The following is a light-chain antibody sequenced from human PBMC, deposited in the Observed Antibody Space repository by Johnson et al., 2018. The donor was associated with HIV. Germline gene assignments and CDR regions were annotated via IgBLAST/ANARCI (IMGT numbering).Light chain of an antibody. CDR1: SSNIGNNY. Sequence: QSVLTQSPSVSAAPGQRVTISCSGSSSNIGNNYVSWYQQLPGTAPKLLIYENTKRPSGNPDRFSGSKSGTSATLGITRLQTGDEADYYCGTWEGSLSAYVFGAGTKVTVL. CDR3: GTWEGSLSAYV. CDR2: ENT. J-gene: IGLJ1*01. V-gene: IGLV1-51*01.